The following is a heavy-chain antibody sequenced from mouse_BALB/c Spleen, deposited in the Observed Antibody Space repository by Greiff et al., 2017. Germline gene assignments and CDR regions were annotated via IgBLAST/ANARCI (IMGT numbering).Heavy chain of an antibody. V-gene: IGHV1S29*02. CDR1: GYTFTDYN. J-gene: IGHJ2*01. CDR2: IYPYNGGT. Sequence: EVQLQQSGPELVKPGASVKISCKASGYTFTDYNMHWVKQSHGKSLEWIGYIYPYNGGTGYNQKFKSKATLTVDNSSSTAYMELRSLTSEDSAVYYCARGTWDADFDYWGQGTTLTVSS. D-gene: IGHD4-1*01. CDR3: ARGTWDADFDY.